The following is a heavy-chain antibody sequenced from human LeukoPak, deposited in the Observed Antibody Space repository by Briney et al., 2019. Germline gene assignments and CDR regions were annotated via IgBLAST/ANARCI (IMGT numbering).Heavy chain of an antibody. CDR2: ISGSGGST. Sequence: GGSLRLSCAASGFTFSSYAMSWVRQAPGKGLEWVSAISGSGGSTYYADSVKGRFTISRDNSKNTLYLQMNSLRAEDTAVYYCAKYRITMIVVGGAFDIWGQGTMVSVSS. V-gene: IGHV3-23*01. CDR3: AKYRITMIVVGGAFDI. D-gene: IGHD3-22*01. J-gene: IGHJ3*02. CDR1: GFTFSSYA.